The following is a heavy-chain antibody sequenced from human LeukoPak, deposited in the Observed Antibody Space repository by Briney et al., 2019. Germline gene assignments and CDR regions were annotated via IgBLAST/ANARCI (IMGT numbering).Heavy chain of an antibody. CDR1: GFTFSSYS. CDR2: ISSSSSYI. Sequence: GGSLRLSCAASGFTFSSYSMSWVRQAPGKGLEWVSSISSSSSYIYYADSVKGRFTISRDNAKNSLYLQMNSLRAEDTAVYYCARGPSVVVAATGFYYYYYMDVWGKGTTVTVSS. V-gene: IGHV3-21*01. D-gene: IGHD2-15*01. J-gene: IGHJ6*03. CDR3: ARGPSVVVAATGFYYYYYMDV.